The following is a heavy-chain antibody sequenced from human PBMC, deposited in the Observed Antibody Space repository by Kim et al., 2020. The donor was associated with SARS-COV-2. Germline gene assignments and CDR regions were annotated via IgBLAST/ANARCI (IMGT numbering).Heavy chain of an antibody. V-gene: IGHV3-9*01. J-gene: IGHJ4*02. CDR3: AKDNGSGYGGPFDH. D-gene: IGHD5-12*01. Sequence: AEPTQGRITISRDNAKNTLYLQMTSLRAEDTALYYCAKDNGSGYGGPFDHWGQGTLVTVSS.